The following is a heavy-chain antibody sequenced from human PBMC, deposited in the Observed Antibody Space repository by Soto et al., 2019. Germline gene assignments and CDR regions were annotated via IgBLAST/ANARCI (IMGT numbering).Heavy chain of an antibody. CDR1: GGTFSSYA. D-gene: IGHD4-17*01. Sequence: QVQLVQSGAEVKKPGSSVKVSCKASGGTFSSYAISWVRQAPGQGLEWMGGIIPIFGTANYAQKFQGRVTITADEATSTAYRELSSRRSEDTAVYYCALGGGYTVTPSGSMDVWGQGTTVTVSS. J-gene: IGHJ6*02. V-gene: IGHV1-69*12. CDR2: IIPIFGTA. CDR3: ALGGGYTVTPSGSMDV.